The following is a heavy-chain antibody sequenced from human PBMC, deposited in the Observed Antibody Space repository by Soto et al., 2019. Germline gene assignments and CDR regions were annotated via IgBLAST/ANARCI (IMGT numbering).Heavy chain of an antibody. CDR3: ARGEDAFFYYGLDV. CDR1: GGSITSSY. J-gene: IGHJ6*02. CDR2: IYDTGISGYTPST. Sequence: SETLCLTCTVSGGSITSSYWSWIRRPPGKGLEWIAYIYDTGISGYTPSTSYNPSLKSRVTMSVDPSKSQFSLKLTSVTAADTAVYYCARGEDAFFYYGLDVWGQGITVTVSS. V-gene: IGHV4-59*01.